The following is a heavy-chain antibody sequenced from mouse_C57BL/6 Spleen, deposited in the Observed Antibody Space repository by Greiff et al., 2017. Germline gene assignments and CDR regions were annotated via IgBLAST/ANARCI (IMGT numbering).Heavy chain of an antibody. CDR3: ARRATSDYDEYYFDY. CDR2: INPSSGYT. V-gene: IGHV1-4*01. CDR1: GYTFTSYT. J-gene: IGHJ2*01. D-gene: IGHD2-4*01. Sequence: QVQLKQSGAELARPGASVKMSCKASGYTFTSYTMHWVKQRPGQGLEWIGYINPSSGYTKYNQKFKDKATLTADKSSSTAYMQLSSLTSEDSAVYYYARRATSDYDEYYFDYWGQGTTLTVSS.